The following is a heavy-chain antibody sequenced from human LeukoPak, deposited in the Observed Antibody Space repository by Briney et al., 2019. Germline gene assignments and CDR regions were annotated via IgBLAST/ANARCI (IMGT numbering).Heavy chain of an antibody. CDR3: ARVMEGAELTPPHWIDP. V-gene: IGHV3-33*01. D-gene: IGHD1-14*01. Sequence: PGGSLRLSCAASGFTFSSYGLHWVRQAPGKGLEWVAVMWYDGSNKYYADSVKGRFTISRDNSKNTLYLEMNSLRAEDTAVYSCARVMEGAELTPPHWIDPWGQGTLVTVSS. J-gene: IGHJ5*02. CDR2: MWYDGSNK. CDR1: GFTFSSYG.